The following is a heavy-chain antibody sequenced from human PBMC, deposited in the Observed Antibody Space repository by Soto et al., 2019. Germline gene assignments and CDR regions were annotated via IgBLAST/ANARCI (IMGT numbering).Heavy chain of an antibody. CDR1: GFTFSSYW. Sequence: PGGSLRLSCAASGFTFSSYWMSRVRQAPGKGLEWVANIKQDGSEKYYVDSVKGRFTISRDNAKNSLYLQMNSLRAEDTAVYYCARLVYQQLVHYWGQGTLVTVSS. CDR3: ARLVYQQLVHY. J-gene: IGHJ4*02. D-gene: IGHD6-6*01. V-gene: IGHV3-7*03. CDR2: IKQDGSEK.